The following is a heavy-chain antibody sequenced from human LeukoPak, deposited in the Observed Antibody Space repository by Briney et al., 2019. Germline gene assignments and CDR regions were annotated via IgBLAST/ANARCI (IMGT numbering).Heavy chain of an antibody. D-gene: IGHD6-6*01. CDR1: GYTFTSYY. CDR3: ARPSAAGSSSSKEVGY. V-gene: IGHV1-46*01. CDR2: INPSGGST. J-gene: IGHJ4*02. Sequence: ASVKVSCKASGYTFTSYYMHWVRQAPGQGLEWMGIINPSGGSTSYAQKFQGRVTMTRGMSTSTVYMELSSLRSEDTAVYYCARPSAAGSSSSKEVGYWGQGTLVTVSS.